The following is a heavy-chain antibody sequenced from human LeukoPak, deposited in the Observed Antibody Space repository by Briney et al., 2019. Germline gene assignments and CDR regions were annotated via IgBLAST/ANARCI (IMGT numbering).Heavy chain of an antibody. V-gene: IGHV1-18*01. D-gene: IGHD3-10*01. CDR3: ARDYGSEWFGELLNGYYYYYMDV. Sequence: ASVKVSCKASGYTFTSYGISWVRQAPGQRLEWMGWISAYNGNTNYAQKLQGRVTMTTDTSTSTAYMELRSLRSDDTAVYYCARDYGSEWFGELLNGYYYYYMDVWGKGTTVTISS. CDR2: ISAYNGNT. CDR1: GYTFTSYG. J-gene: IGHJ6*03.